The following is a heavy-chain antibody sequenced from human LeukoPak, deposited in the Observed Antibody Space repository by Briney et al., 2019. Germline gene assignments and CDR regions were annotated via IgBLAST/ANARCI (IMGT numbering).Heavy chain of an antibody. CDR3: VKGGYYDSSGFAEYFQD. D-gene: IGHD3-22*01. CDR1: EFSFSRYA. V-gene: IGHV3-64D*09. CDR2: ISSNGAST. Sequence: PGGSLRLSCSASEFSFSRYAMHWVRQGPGKGLEHVSTISSNGASTYYADSAKGRFTISRDNSKNTLYLQLSSLSAEDTAAYYCVKGGYYDSSGFAEYFQDWGQGTLVSSSS. J-gene: IGHJ1*01.